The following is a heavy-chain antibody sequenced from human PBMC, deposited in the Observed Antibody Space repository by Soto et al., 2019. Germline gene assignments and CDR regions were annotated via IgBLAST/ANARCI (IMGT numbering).Heavy chain of an antibody. D-gene: IGHD4-17*01. CDR3: ARTTGQGNSWHFDF. CDR1: GFSLNASSVG. J-gene: IGHJ4*02. V-gene: IGHV2-5*02. Sequence: QITLKESGPALVKPTQTLTLTCAVFGFSLNASSVGVGWILQSPGKSLEWLGLIYWEDDKYYSPSLNNRLTINRDTSRNQVVLTLTTMDPVDTATYHCARTTGQGNSWHFDFWGQGTLVTVAS. CDR2: IYWEDDK.